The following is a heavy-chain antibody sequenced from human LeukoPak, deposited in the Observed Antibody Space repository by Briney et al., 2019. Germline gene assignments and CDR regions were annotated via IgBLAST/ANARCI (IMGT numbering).Heavy chain of an antibody. CDR2: IYYSGST. CDR1: GGSISGYY. Sequence: PSETLSLTCTVSGGSISGYYWSWIRQPPGRGLEWIAYIYYSGSTNYNPSLKSRVTISVDTSKNQFSLKLSSVTAADTAVYYCVRHIYGSYYYGMDAWGQGTTVTVSS. D-gene: IGHD1-26*01. V-gene: IGHV4-59*08. J-gene: IGHJ6*02. CDR3: VRHIYGSYYYGMDA.